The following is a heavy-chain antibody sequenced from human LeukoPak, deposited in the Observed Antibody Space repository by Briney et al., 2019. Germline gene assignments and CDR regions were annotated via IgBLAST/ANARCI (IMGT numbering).Heavy chain of an antibody. V-gene: IGHV1-3*01. D-gene: IGHD6-19*01. J-gene: IGHJ6*02. Sequence: GASVKVSCKAPGYTFTSYAIHWVRQAPGQRLEWMGWINVGNGNTKYSQKFQGRVTITRDTSASTAYMELNSLRSEDTAVYYCARQGSIAVAGTSYYGMDVWGQGTTVTVSS. CDR1: GYTFTSYA. CDR3: ARQGSIAVAGTSYYGMDV. CDR2: INVGNGNT.